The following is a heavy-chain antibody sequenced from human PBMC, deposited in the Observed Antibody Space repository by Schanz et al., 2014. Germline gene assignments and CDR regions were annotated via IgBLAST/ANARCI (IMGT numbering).Heavy chain of an antibody. J-gene: IGHJ4*02. D-gene: IGHD3-10*01. Sequence: QVQLVQSGGEVKKPGASVKVSCKASGYSFTTYGLNWVRQAPGQGLEWMGKINPSSGTTRIAQNFQGRLTVTRDTSTSTVNMELSSLRSEDTAVYYCAKYRGYYRVSGSYRELEYWGQGTLVTVSS. CDR1: GYSFTTYG. CDR2: INPSSGTT. V-gene: IGHV1-46*01. CDR3: AKYRGYYRVSGSYRELEY.